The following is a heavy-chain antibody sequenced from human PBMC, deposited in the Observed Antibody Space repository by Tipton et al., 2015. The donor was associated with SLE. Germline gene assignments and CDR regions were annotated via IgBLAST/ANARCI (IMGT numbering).Heavy chain of an antibody. J-gene: IGHJ4*02. D-gene: IGHD3-3*01. CDR2: ISGSCSST. CDR1: GFTFSSYA. CDR3: AITKSGIWSGLDY. Sequence: SLRLSCAASGFTFSSYAMSWVRQAPGKGLEWVSAISGSCSSTYYADSVKGRFTISRDNSKNTLYLQMNSLRAEDTAVYYCAITKSGIWSGLDYWGQGTLVTVSS. V-gene: IGHV3-23*01.